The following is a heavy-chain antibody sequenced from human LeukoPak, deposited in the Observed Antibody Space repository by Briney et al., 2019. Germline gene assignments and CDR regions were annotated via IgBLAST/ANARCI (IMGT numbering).Heavy chain of an antibody. CDR1: GFTFSSYA. V-gene: IGHV3-23*01. D-gene: IGHD3-22*01. CDR3: AKPHESYYYDSSALMGDN. J-gene: IGHJ4*02. CDR2: ISGSGGST. Sequence: AGGSLRLSCAASGFTFSSYAMSWVRQAPGKGLEWVSAISGSGGSTYYADSVKGRFTISRDNSKNTLYLQMNSLRAEDTAVYYCAKPHESYYYDSSALMGDNWGQGTLVTVSS.